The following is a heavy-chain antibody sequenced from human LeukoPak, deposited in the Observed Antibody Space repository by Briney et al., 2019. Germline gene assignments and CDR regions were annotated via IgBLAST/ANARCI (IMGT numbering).Heavy chain of an antibody. CDR2: INHSGST. D-gene: IGHD4-17*01. V-gene: IGHV4-34*01. CDR3: ARGSSDGDYYWFDP. Sequence: PSETLSLTCAVYGGSFRGYYWSWIRQPPGKGLEWIGEINHSGSTNYNPSLKRRVTISVDTSKNQFSLKLSSVTAADTAVYYCARGSSDGDYYWFDPWGQGTLVTVSS. J-gene: IGHJ5*02. CDR1: GGSFRGYY.